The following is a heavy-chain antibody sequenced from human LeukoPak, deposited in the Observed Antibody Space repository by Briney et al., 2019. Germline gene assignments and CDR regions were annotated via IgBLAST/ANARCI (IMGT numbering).Heavy chain of an antibody. CDR3: ATPLLAVAGHRH. CDR1: GGSFSGYY. V-gene: IGHV4-34*01. Sequence: SETLSLTCAVYGGSFSGYYWSWIRQPPGKGLEWIGEINHSGSTNYNPSLKSRVTISVDTSKNQFSLKLSSVTAADTAVYYCATPLLAVAGHRHWGQGTLVTVSS. D-gene: IGHD6-19*01. J-gene: IGHJ1*01. CDR2: INHSGST.